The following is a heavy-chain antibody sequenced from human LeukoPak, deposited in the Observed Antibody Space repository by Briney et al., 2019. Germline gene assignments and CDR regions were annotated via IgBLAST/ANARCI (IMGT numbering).Heavy chain of an antibody. J-gene: IGHJ6*03. D-gene: IGHD3-3*01. CDR2: IYYSGST. V-gene: IGHV4-59*01. CDR1: GGSISSYY. Sequence: SETLSLTCTVSGGSISSYYWSWIRQPPGKGLEWIGYIYYSGSTNYNPSLKSRVTISVDTSKNQFSLKLSSVTAADTAVHYCARGFTIFGVVSYMDVWGKGTTVTVSS. CDR3: ARGFTIFGVVSYMDV.